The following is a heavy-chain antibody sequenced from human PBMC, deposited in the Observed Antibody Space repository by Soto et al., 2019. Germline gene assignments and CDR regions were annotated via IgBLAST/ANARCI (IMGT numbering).Heavy chain of an antibody. J-gene: IGHJ6*02. CDR3: ARTDGDYFNGMDV. Sequence: SETLSLTCTVSGGSISSGGYYWSWIRQHPGKGLEWIGYIYYSGSTYYNPSLKSRVTISVDTSKNQFSLKLSSVTAADTAVYYWARTDGDYFNGMDVGAQGTTVTVSS. V-gene: IGHV4-31*03. D-gene: IGHD4-17*01. CDR2: IYYSGST. CDR1: GGSISSGGYY.